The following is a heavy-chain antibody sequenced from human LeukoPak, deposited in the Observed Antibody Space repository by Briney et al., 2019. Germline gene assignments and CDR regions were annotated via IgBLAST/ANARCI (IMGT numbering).Heavy chain of an antibody. CDR3: ARHPGIQTAFDF. J-gene: IGHJ4*02. V-gene: IGHV4-30-4*01. CDR2: IYYSGST. Sequence: PSQTLSLTCTVSGGSISSGDYYWSWIRQPPGKGLEWIGYIYYSGSTYYNPSLKSRVTISVDTSSNQFSLSLSSVTAADTAVYYCARHPGIQTAFDFWGQGTLVTVSS. CDR1: GGSISSGDYY. D-gene: IGHD2-2*02.